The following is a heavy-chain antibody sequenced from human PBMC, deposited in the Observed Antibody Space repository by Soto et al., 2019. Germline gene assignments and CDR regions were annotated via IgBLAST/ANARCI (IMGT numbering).Heavy chain of an antibody. CDR1: GNSISRDY. J-gene: IGHJ3*02. CDR3: ARRGSNWIAFDI. V-gene: IGHV4-59*08. CDR2: VYYSGST. D-gene: IGHD6-13*01. Sequence: QVQLQESGPGLVKPSETLSLTCTVSGNSISRDYWGWIRQPPGKGLEWIGYVYYSGSTNYNPSLKSRATISLDTSNNQFSLMLSSVTAADTAVYYCARRGSNWIAFDIWGQGTKVTVSS.